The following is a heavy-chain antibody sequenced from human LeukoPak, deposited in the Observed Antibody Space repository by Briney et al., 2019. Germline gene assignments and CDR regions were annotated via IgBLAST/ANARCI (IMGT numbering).Heavy chain of an antibody. CDR1: GYTLTSYD. V-gene: IGHV1-8*01. CDR2: MNPNSGNT. Sequence: ASVKDSCKASGYTLTSYDINWVRQATGQGLEWMGWMNPNSGNTGYAQKFQGRVTMTRNTSISTAYMELSSLRSEDTAVYYCARVRRKGTAFDPWGQGTLVTVSS. CDR3: ARVRRKGTAFDP. D-gene: IGHD3-10*01. J-gene: IGHJ5*02.